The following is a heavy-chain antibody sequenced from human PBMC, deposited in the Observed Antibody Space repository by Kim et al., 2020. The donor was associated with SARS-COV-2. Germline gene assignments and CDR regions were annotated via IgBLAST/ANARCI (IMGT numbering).Heavy chain of an antibody. D-gene: IGHD6-19*01. CDR1: GFTFSDHA. CDR2: VSATGGNT. Sequence: GGSLRLSCAVSGFTFSDHAMSWVRQAPGKGLEWVSAVSATGGNTYHADSLKGRFTISRDNSKDTLYLQIKDLRAEDTAIYYCARDHDGSSSGWYYFDSWGQGTVVTVSS. J-gene: IGHJ4*02. V-gene: IGHV3-23*01. CDR3: ARDHDGSSSGWYYFDS.